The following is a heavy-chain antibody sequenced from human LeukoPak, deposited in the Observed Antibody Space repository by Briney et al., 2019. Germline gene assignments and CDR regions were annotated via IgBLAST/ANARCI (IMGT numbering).Heavy chain of an antibody. J-gene: IGHJ1*01. CDR2: INTNPWNP. D-gene: IGHD1-1*01. V-gene: IGHV7-4-1*02. CDR1: GYIFSIYA. CDR3: AIDCTLTLATTTYSRY. Sequence: ASLEVSCKASGYIFSIYAIIGVPQAPGQRLDLVGWINTNPWNPTYAHGFTGQFAFSFYPSVSTAYLQISSLKAEYTAVYYCAIDCTLTLATTTYSRYWGQGSLVTVS.